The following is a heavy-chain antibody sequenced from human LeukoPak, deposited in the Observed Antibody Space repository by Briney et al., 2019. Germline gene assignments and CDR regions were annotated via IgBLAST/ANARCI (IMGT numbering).Heavy chain of an antibody. Sequence: GESLKISCQASGYSFTSSWIGWARQMPGKGLEWMAIINPGDSDTRYSPSFQGQVTISADKSISTVYLQWGSLKASDTAMYFCARQPGAGWFDPWGQGTLVTVSS. CDR1: GYSFTSSW. D-gene: IGHD3-10*01. J-gene: IGHJ5*02. CDR3: ARQPGAGWFDP. V-gene: IGHV5-51*01. CDR2: INPGDSDT.